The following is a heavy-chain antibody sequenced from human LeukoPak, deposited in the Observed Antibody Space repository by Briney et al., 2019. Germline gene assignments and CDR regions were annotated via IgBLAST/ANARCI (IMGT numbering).Heavy chain of an antibody. CDR3: ARARRGYNYDHDAFDI. V-gene: IGHV4-59*01. D-gene: IGHD5-18*01. Sequence: SETLSLTCTVSAGSISSYFWSWIRQPPGKGLEWIGYIHDSGRTNHNPSLKSRVTLLLDASKNQFSLKLSSVTAADTAVYYCARARRGYNYDHDAFDIWGQGTMVTVSS. J-gene: IGHJ3*02. CDR1: AGSISSYF. CDR2: IHDSGRT.